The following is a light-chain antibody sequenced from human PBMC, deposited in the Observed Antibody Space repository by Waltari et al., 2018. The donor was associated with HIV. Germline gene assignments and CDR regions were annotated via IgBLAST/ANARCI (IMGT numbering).Light chain of an antibody. J-gene: IGKJ4*01. CDR1: QSVLNRSNGRNS. V-gene: IGKV4-1*01. Sequence: DIVMTQSPDSLAVSLGERATLNCKSSQSVLNRSNGRNSLALYQQKPGQPPKLLIYWASTRESGVPDRFSGSGSGTDFTLTISGLQAEDVAVYYCQHYYDTLVTFGGGTRVEI. CDR3: QHYYDTLVT. CDR2: WAS.